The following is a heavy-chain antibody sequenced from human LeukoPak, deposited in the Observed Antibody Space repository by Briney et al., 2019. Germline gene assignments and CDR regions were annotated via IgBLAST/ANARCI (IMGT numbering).Heavy chain of an antibody. CDR2: LGWNSGDI. Sequence: PGGSLRLSCVASGFIFGDYAMHWVRHAPGKGLEWVSGLGWNSGDIRYADSVKGRFTISRDNAKDSLYLQMDSLRAEDTALYYCAKDDTFDIWGQGTMVTVSS. CDR3: AKDDTFDI. J-gene: IGHJ3*02. CDR1: GFIFGDYA. V-gene: IGHV3-9*01.